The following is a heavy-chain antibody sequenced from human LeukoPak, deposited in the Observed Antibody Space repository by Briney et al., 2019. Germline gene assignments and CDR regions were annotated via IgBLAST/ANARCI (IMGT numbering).Heavy chain of an antibody. D-gene: IGHD3-10*01. CDR3: ANRWFGEPADY. Sequence: SETLSLTCTVSGGSISSSSYYWGWIRQPPGKGLGWIGSIYYSGSTYYNPSLKSRVTISVDTSKNQFSLKLSSVTAADTAAYYCANRWFGEPADYWGQGTLVTVSS. V-gene: IGHV4-39*07. J-gene: IGHJ4*02. CDR2: IYYSGST. CDR1: GGSISSSSYY.